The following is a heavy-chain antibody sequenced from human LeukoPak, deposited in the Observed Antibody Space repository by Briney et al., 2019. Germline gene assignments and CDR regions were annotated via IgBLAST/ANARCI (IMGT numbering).Heavy chain of an antibody. V-gene: IGHV3-21*01. CDR2: ITTSSSYI. CDR3: ARDGVVGATKWGHFDF. Sequence: GESLTLSCAASGLTLNYYSMDWVRQAPGKGLEWVASITTSSSYIYYADSVRGRFTISRDNAKNSLYLQMSSLRVEDTAVYYCARDGVVGATKWGHFDFWGQGTRVTVSS. CDR1: GLTLNYYS. J-gene: IGHJ4*02. D-gene: IGHD1-26*01.